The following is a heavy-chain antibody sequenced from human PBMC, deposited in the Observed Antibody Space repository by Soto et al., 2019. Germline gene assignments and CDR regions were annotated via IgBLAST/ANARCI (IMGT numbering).Heavy chain of an antibody. CDR2: INPNSGGT. V-gene: IGHV1-2*04. Sequence: QVQLVQSGAEVKKPGASVKVSCKASGYTFTGYYMHWVRQAPGQGLEWMGWINPNSGGTNYAQKCQGWVTMTRDTSISTAYMELSRLRSDDTAVYYCARARRDSSSWYEDYYYYGMDVWGQGTTVTVSS. J-gene: IGHJ6*02. CDR3: ARARRDSSSWYEDYYYYGMDV. CDR1: GYTFTGYY. D-gene: IGHD6-13*01.